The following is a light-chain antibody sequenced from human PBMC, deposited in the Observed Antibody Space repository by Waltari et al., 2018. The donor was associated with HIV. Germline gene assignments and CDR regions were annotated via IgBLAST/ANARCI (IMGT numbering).Light chain of an antibody. J-gene: IGLJ1*01. V-gene: IGLV1-47*01. CDR1: SFNIGRNF. CDR2: RDN. Sequence: QSVLTQPPSASGTPGPRVIVPCSGSSFNIGRNFVSWYQQPPGTAPKVLIFRDNQRPSGVPDRFSGSKSGASASLAISGLRSEDEADYYCAAWDDSLSGSYVFGPGTKVTVL. CDR3: AAWDDSLSGSYV.